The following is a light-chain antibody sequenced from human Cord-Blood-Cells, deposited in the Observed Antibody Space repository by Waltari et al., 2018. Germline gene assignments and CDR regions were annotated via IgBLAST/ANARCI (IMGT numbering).Light chain of an antibody. CDR2: DVS. V-gene: IGLV2-14*01. J-gene: IGLJ2*01. CDR3: SSYTSSSTVV. CDR1: SSQVGGYNY. Sequence: QSALTQPASVSGSPGPSITIPCTGTSSQVGGYNYVSWYQQHPGKSPKLMIYDVSNRPSGVSNRFSGSKSGNTASLTISGLQAEDEADYYCSSYTSSSTVVFGGGTKLTVL.